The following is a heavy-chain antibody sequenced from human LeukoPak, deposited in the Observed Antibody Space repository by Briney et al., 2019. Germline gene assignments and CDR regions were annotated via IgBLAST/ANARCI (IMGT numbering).Heavy chain of an antibody. Sequence: GGSLRLSCAASGFTFSSYSMIWVRQAPGKGLEWVSSISSSSSYIYYADSLKGRFTISRDNAKNSLYLQMNSLRAEDTAVFYCARESHAGPYFDYWGQGTLVTVSS. D-gene: IGHD2-8*01. V-gene: IGHV3-21*01. J-gene: IGHJ4*02. CDR2: ISSSSSYI. CDR1: GFTFSSYS. CDR3: ARESHAGPYFDY.